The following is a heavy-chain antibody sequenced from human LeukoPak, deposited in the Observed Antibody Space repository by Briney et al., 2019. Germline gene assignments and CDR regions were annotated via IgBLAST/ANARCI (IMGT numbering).Heavy chain of an antibody. V-gene: IGHV5-51*01. CDR3: ARQARGYSYGLTDY. CDR2: IYPGDSDT. J-gene: IGHJ4*02. CDR1: GYSFTSYW. Sequence: GVSLQISCKGSGYSFTSYWIGWVRQMPGEGLEWMGIIYPGDSDTRYSPSFQGQVTISADKSISTAYLQWSSLKASDTAMYYCARQARGYSYGLTDYWGQGTLVTVSS. D-gene: IGHD5-18*01.